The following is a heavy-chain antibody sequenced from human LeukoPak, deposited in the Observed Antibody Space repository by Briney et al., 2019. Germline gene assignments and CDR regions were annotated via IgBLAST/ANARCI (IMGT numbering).Heavy chain of an antibody. D-gene: IGHD6-19*01. CDR1: GFTFSSNY. CDR2: IYSGGST. CDR3: ARGAEQWGYYMDV. J-gene: IGHJ6*03. V-gene: IGHV3-53*01. Sequence: GGSLRLSCAASGFTFSSNYMSWVRQAPGKGLEWVSVIYSGGSTYYADSVKGRFTISRDNSKNTLYLQMNSLRAEDTAVYYCARGAEQWGYYMDVWGKGTTVTISS.